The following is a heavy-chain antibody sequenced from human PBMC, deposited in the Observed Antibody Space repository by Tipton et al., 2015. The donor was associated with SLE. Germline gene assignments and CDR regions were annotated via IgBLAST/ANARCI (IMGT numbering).Heavy chain of an antibody. CDR3: ARDRGIPVGNYMDV. CDR2: IYYSGST. V-gene: IGHV4-59*12. CDR1: GGSISNYY. Sequence: TLSLTCTVSGGSISNYYWSWNRQSPGKGLEWIGYIYYSGSTNYNPSLKSRVTMSVDTSKSQLSLRLSSVTAADTAVYYCARDRGIPVGNYMDVWGKGTTVTVSS. J-gene: IGHJ6*03. D-gene: IGHD2/OR15-2a*01.